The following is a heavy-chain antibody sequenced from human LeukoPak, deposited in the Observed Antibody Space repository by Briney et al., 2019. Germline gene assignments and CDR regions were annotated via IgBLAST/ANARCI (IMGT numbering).Heavy chain of an antibody. J-gene: IGHJ6*03. CDR3: VREVSAANAGYMDV. CDR1: GYTFANYG. Sequence: ASVKVSCKASGYTFANYGISWVRQAPGQGLEWMGWISVFYGHTNYSQNFQGRLTMTTHTSTSTAYLELRSLRSDDTAVYYCVREVSAANAGYMDVWGTGTTVTVSS. V-gene: IGHV1-18*01. D-gene: IGHD6-13*01. CDR2: ISVFYGHT.